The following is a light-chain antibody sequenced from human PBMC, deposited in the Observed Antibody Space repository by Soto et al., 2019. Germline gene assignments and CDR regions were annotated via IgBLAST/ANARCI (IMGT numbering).Light chain of an antibody. CDR1: SGDVGGYNY. J-gene: IGLJ1*01. CDR3: CSYTSSSTRV. CDR2: DVS. Sequence: QSALTQPASVSESPGQSIAISCAGTSGDVGGYNYVSWYQQHPGKAPKLMIYDVSNRPSGVSDRFSGSKSGNTASLTISGLQAEDEADYYCCSYTSSSTRVFGTGTKVTVL. V-gene: IGLV2-14*03.